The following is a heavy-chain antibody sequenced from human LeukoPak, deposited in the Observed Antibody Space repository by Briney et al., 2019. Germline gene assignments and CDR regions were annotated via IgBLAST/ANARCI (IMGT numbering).Heavy chain of an antibody. V-gene: IGHV1-2*04. J-gene: IGHJ3*02. CDR2: INPNSGGT. CDR1: GYTFTGYY. D-gene: IGHD3-22*01. Sequence: AASVKVSCKASGYTFTGYYMHWVRQAPGQGLEWMGWINPNSGGTNYAQKFQGWVTMTRDTSISTAYMELRSLRSDDTAVYYCARIAVVTPGAFDIWGQGTMVTVSS. CDR3: ARIAVVTPGAFDI.